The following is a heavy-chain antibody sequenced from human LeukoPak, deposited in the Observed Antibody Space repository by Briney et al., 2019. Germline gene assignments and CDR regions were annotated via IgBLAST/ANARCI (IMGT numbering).Heavy chain of an antibody. CDR1: GGSISSYY. D-gene: IGHD4-17*01. CDR3: ARDPPYGDYWYFDL. V-gene: IGHV4-4*07. J-gene: IGHJ2*01. CDR2: SYTSGST. Sequence: SETLSLTCTISGGSISSYYWSWIRQPAGKGLEWIGRSYTSGSTNYNPSLKSRVTMSVDTSKNQFSLKLSSVTAADTAVYYCARDPPYGDYWYFDLWGRGTLVTVSS.